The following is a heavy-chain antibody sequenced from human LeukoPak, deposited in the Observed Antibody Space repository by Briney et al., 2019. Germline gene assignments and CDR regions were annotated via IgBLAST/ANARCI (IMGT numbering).Heavy chain of an antibody. V-gene: IGHV1-2*02. CDR1: GYTFTGYY. CDR3: ARGGAPSGGFDY. D-gene: IGHD1-26*01. J-gene: IGHJ4*02. Sequence: ASVKVSCKASGYTFTGYYMHWVRQAPGQGLEWMGWINPNSGGTNYAQKFRGRVTMTRNTSISTAYMELSSLRSEDMAVYYCARGGAPSGGFDYWGQGTLVTVSS. CDR2: INPNSGGT.